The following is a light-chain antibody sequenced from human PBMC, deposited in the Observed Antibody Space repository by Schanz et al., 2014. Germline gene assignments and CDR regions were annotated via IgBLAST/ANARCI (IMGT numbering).Light chain of an antibody. Sequence: QSALTQPPSASGSPGQSVTISCSGTSSDVGGYNYVSWYQQHPGKAPKLMIYEVNKRPSGVPDRFSGSKSGNTASLTVSGLQAEDEADYYCQSFDSSLTGSWVFGGGTKVTVL. J-gene: IGLJ3*02. CDR1: SSDVGGYNY. CDR2: EVN. CDR3: QSFDSSLTGSWV. V-gene: IGLV2-8*01.